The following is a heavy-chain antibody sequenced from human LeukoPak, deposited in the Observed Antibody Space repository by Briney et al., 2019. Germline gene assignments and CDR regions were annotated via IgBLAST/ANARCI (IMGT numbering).Heavy chain of an antibody. CDR2: ISFDGSNE. Sequence: GRSLRLSCAASGFTFNKHAMEWVRQAPGKGLEWVAIISFDGSNEYYADSVKSRFTISRDNSKNTLYLQMNSLRVGDTAVYYCAKVLGYGSGWSGDYWGQGTLVTVSS. CDR3: AKVLGYGSGWSGDY. J-gene: IGHJ4*02. D-gene: IGHD6-19*01. V-gene: IGHV3-30-3*01. CDR1: GFTFNKHA.